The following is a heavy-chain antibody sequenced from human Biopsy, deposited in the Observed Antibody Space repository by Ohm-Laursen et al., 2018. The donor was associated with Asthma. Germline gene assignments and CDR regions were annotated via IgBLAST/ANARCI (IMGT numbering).Heavy chain of an antibody. J-gene: IGHJ6*02. CDR2: IMTVFGTT. V-gene: IGHV1-69*13. D-gene: IGHD6-19*01. Sequence: VKISCKAPGGTFSNFAISWVRQAPRQGLEWLGGIMTVFGTTNYAQKFQGRVTITADESTSTAYMEVTSLRSEDTAIYYCARCQVGYSSGWSLLLKKIYYSGMDVWGQGTAVTVSS. CDR1: GGTFSNFA. CDR3: ARCQVGYSSGWSLLLKKIYYSGMDV.